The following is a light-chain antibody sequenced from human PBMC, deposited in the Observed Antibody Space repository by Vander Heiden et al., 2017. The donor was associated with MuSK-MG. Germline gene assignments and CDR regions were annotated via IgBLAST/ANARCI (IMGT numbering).Light chain of an antibody. V-gene: IGKV1-13*02. CDR2: DAS. CDR3: LQVDSYPLT. Sequence: AIQLTQSPSSLSASVGDRVTITCRASQGISSALAWYQQKSGKAPNLLIYDASTLESGVPSRFSGSGSGTDFTLSISSLQPEDFATYYCLQVDSYPLTFGGGTKVESK. CDR1: QGISSA. J-gene: IGKJ4*01.